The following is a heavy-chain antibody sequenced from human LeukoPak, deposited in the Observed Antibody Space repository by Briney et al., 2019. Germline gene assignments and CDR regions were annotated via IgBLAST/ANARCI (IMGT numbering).Heavy chain of an antibody. CDR3: ARSDCGGDCDGSGGFDY. J-gene: IGHJ4*02. CDR1: GYSFTSYW. CDR2: IYPCDSDT. Sequence: GESLKISCKGSGYSFTSYWIGWVRQMPGKGQEWMGIIYPCDSDTRYSPSFQGQVTISADKSISTAYLQWSSLKASDTAMYYCARSDCGGDCDGSGGFDYWGQGTLVTVSS. D-gene: IGHD2-21*02. V-gene: IGHV5-51*01.